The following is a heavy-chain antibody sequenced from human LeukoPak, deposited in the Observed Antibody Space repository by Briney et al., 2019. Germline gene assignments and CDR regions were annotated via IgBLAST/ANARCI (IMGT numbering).Heavy chain of an antibody. CDR1: GFTFSSYG. CDR3: AKGNSGSYRFDAFDI. Sequence: QPRGSLRLSCAASGFTFSSYGMHWVRQAPGKGLEWVAFIRYDGSNKYYADSVKGRFTISRDNSKNTLYLQMNSLRAEDTAVYYCAKGNSGSYRFDAFDIWGQGTMVTVSS. J-gene: IGHJ3*02. CDR2: IRYDGSNK. V-gene: IGHV3-30*02. D-gene: IGHD1-26*01.